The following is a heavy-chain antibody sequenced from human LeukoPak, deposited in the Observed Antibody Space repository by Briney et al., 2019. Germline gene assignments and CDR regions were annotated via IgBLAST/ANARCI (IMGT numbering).Heavy chain of an antibody. D-gene: IGHD6-19*01. V-gene: IGHV3-20*04. Sequence: GGSLRLSCAASGFSFDDYGLTWVRQAPGKGLEWVSGINWNGDSTDYADSVKGRFTISRDNAKTSLFLQMNSLRDEDTAVYYCATSSIALAGTVDYWGQGTLVTVSS. CDR2: INWNGDST. J-gene: IGHJ4*02. CDR1: GFSFDDYG. CDR3: ATSSIALAGTVDY.